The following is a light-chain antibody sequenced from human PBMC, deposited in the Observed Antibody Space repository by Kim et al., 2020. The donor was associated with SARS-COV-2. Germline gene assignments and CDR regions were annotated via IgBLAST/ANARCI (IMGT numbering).Light chain of an antibody. CDR2: GTT. CDR3: QAQDSSLIDYV. CDR1: SRTNVASNN. Sequence: VATPCSSGSRTNVASNNVHWFQQHPGTAPKLLIYGTTQRPSVVPDRFSASKSGASASLAITGLQAEDEADYYCQAQDSSLIDYVFGTGTKVTVL. J-gene: IGLJ1*01. V-gene: IGLV1-40*03.